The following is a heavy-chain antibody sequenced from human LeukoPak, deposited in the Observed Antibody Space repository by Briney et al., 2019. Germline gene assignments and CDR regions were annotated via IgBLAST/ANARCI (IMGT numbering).Heavy chain of an antibody. D-gene: IGHD4-23*01. Sequence: ASVKVSCKASGYTFTSYHMHWVRQAPGQGLEWMGIINPSGGSTSYAQKFQGRVTMTRDTSTSTVYMELSSLRSEDTAVYYCARGDYGGNSGLGFDYWGQGTLVTVSS. CDR3: ARGDYGGNSGLGFDY. V-gene: IGHV1-46*01. J-gene: IGHJ4*02. CDR1: GYTFTSYH. CDR2: INPSGGST.